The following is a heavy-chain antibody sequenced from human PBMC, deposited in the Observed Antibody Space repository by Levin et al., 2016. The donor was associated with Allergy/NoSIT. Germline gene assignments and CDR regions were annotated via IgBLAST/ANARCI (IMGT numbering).Heavy chain of an antibody. J-gene: IGHJ4*02. D-gene: IGHD6-13*01. V-gene: IGHV3-21*01. CDR3: ATADGSSWSGVFDS. Sequence: GGSLRLSCSASGFTFRTYAMNWVRQTPGKELEWVSSISGDSVYTFYEDSVRGRFTISRDNAKNSVYLQMNNLRAEDTALYYCATADGSSWSGVFDSWGQGTLVTVSS. CDR2: ISGDSVYT. CDR1: GFTFRTYA.